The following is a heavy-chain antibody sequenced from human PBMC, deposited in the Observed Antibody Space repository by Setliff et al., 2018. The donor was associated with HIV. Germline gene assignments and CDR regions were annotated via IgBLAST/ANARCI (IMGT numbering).Heavy chain of an antibody. D-gene: IGHD3-3*01. Sequence: SETLSLTCTASGPPIGIGSYCWTWIRQPAGRGLEWIAHISASGNTKYNPTLQSRVTLSMDPSNNQFSLNLTSVTAADTAVYYCTRPRVPYDFWSGPEVWGQGTLVTVSS. CDR1: GPPIGIGSYC. CDR2: ISASGNT. CDR3: TRPRVPYDFWSGPEV. J-gene: IGHJ4*02. V-gene: IGHV4-61*10.